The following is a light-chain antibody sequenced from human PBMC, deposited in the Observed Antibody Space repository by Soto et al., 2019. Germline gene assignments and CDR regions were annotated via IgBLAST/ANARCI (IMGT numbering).Light chain of an antibody. CDR1: QSVSIY. Sequence: EIVLTQSPATLSLSPGERATLSCRASQSVSIYLAWYQRKPGQAPRLLVYDASNRATGIPARFSGSGSGTDFTLTISSLEPDDFAVYYCQQRRDWPLTFGGGTQVEIK. CDR3: QQRRDWPLT. V-gene: IGKV3-11*01. J-gene: IGKJ4*01. CDR2: DAS.